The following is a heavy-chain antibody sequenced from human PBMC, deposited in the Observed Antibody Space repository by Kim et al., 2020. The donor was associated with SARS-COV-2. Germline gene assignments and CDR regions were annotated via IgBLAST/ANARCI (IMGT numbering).Heavy chain of an antibody. Sequence: GGSLRLSCAASGFTFKSYSMDWVRQAPGKGLEWVSSITSSSTYIYYADSVKGRFTISRDNAKNSLYLQLNSLRIEDTAVYYCARDLWGWGDGNANGGYFDYWGRGTLVTVSA. J-gene: IGHJ4*02. CDR1: GFTFKSYS. D-gene: IGHD7-27*01. V-gene: IGHV3-21*01. CDR2: ITSSSTYI. CDR3: ARDLWGWGDGNANGGYFDY.